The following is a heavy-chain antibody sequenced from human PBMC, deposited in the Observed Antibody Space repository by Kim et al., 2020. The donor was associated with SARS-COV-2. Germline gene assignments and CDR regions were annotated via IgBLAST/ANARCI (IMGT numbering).Heavy chain of an antibody. CDR1: GYSFTSYW. CDR2: IYPGDSDT. Sequence: GESLKISCKGSGYSFTSYWIGWVRQMPGKGLEWMGIIYPGDSDTRYSPSFQGQVTISADKSISTAYLQWSSLKASDTAMYYCARPQRDYDFWSGYYYDAFDIWGQGTMVTVSS. J-gene: IGHJ3*02. V-gene: IGHV5-51*01. D-gene: IGHD3-3*01. CDR3: ARPQRDYDFWSGYYYDAFDI.